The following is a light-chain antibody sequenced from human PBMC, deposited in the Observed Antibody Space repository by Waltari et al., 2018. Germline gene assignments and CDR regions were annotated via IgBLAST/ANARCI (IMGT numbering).Light chain of an antibody. J-gene: IGKJ5*01. V-gene: IGKV3-15*01. Sequence: EIVMTQSPATLSVSPGERATLSCRASQIVSSNLAWYQQKPGQAPRLLIYGASTRATGIPARVSGSGSGTEFTLTISSLQSEDFAVYYCQQYNNWLITFGQGTRLEIK. CDR2: GAS. CDR3: QQYNNWLIT. CDR1: QIVSSN.